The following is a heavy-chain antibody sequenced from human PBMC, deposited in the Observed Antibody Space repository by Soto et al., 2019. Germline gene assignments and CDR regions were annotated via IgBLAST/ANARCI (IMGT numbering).Heavy chain of an antibody. Sequence: PSETLSLTCAVYGGSFSGCYWSWIRQPPGKGLEWIGEINHSGSTNYNPSLKSRVTISVDTSKNQFSLKLSSVTAADTAVYYCARMKGYVYYYGMDVWGQGTTVTVSS. CDR2: INHSGST. J-gene: IGHJ6*02. V-gene: IGHV4-34*01. D-gene: IGHD5-12*01. CDR3: ARMKGYVYYYGMDV. CDR1: GGSFSGCY.